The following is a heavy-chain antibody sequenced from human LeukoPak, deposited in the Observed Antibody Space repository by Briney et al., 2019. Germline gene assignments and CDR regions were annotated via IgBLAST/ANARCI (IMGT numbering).Heavy chain of an antibody. V-gene: IGHV3-23*01. CDR2: LSASGAYT. CDR3: ARVGNDFDP. Sequence: PGGSLRLSCAASGFTFSNYAMGWVRQAPGTGLDWVSTLSASGAYTYYTDSVKSRFTISRDNSKKTLYLQMNSLRAHDTAVYYCARVGNDFDPWGQGTLVTVSS. D-gene: IGHD1-1*01. J-gene: IGHJ5*02. CDR1: GFTFSNYA.